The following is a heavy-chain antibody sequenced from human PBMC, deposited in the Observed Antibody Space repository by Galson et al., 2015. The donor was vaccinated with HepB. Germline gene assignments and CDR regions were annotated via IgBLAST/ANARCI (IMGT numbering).Heavy chain of an antibody. CDR1: GYTLSELS. CDR2: FDPEDGER. D-gene: IGHD3/OR15-3a*01. J-gene: IGHJ3*02. CDR3: ATEDSTDGLDDAFDI. V-gene: IGHV1-24*01. Sequence: SVKVSCKVSGYTLSELSMHWVRQTPGKGLEWMGSFDPEDGERIYAQKFQGRVTMTEDTSTDTAYMELSSLRSEDTAVYYCATEDSTDGLDDAFDIWGQGTMVTVSS.